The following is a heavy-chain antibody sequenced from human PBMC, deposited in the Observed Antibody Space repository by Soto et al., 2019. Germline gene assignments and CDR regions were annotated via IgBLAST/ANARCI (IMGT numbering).Heavy chain of an antibody. J-gene: IGHJ5*02. CDR3: ARTAMVRGVISGLFDP. V-gene: IGHV1-69*01. CDR2: IVPLFGTP. CDR1: GGAFSNYG. D-gene: IGHD3-10*01. Sequence: QVQLVQSGAEVKKPGSSVKVSCKASGGAFSNYGINWVRQAPGQGLEWMGGIVPLFGTPEYAQKFQGRVTITTDESTSTAYMELSSLRSEDTALYFCARTAMVRGVISGLFDPWGQGTLVTVSS.